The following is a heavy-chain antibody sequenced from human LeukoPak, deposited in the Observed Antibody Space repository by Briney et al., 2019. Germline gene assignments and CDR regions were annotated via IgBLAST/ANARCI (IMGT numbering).Heavy chain of an antibody. Sequence: GGSLRLSCAASGFTFSSYTMSWVRQAPGKGLEWVSTITTSDGNTYYADSVKGRFTVSRDNSKNTLFLQMNSLRAEDTAVYYCAKDGGLWVSAHWGDSWGRGTLDTVSS. V-gene: IGHV3-23*01. CDR1: GFTFSSYT. D-gene: IGHD7-27*01. CDR2: ITTSDGNT. J-gene: IGHJ4*02. CDR3: AKDGGLWVSAHWGDS.